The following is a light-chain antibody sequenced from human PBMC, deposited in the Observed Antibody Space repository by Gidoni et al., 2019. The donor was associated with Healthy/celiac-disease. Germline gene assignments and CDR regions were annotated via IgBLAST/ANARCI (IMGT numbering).Light chain of an antibody. CDR3: QQYDNLPFT. CDR2: DAS. CDR1: QDISNY. Sequence: DIQMTQSPSSLSASVGDRVTITCQASQDISNYLNCYQQKPGKAPKLLIYDASNLETGVPSRFSGSGSGTDFTFTISSLQPEDIATYYCQQYDNLPFTFGPXTNVDIK. V-gene: IGKV1-33*01. J-gene: IGKJ3*01.